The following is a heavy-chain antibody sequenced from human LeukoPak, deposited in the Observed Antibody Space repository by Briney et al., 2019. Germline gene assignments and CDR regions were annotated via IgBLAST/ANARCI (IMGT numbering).Heavy chain of an antibody. CDR2: IRYDGSDK. CDR1: GFTFSTYG. Sequence: GGSMRLSCAASGFTFSTYGMHWDRQAPGKGLEWVAFIRYDGSDKYADSVKGRFPLSRDNSKNTLSLRLDSLRPEDTAVYYCAKDLSGYSTTWSPGYMDVWGEGTTVIVSS. CDR3: AKDLSGYSTTWSPGYMDV. J-gene: IGHJ6*03. D-gene: IGHD3-9*01. V-gene: IGHV3-30*02.